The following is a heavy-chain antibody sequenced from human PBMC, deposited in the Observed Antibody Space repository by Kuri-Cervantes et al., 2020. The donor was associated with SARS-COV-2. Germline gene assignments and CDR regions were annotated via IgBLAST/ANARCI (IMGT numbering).Heavy chain of an antibody. CDR3: ASWPLRYCSSTSCYTRNRGWFDP. CDR1: GGSISSYY. V-gene: IGHV4-4*07. D-gene: IGHD2-2*02. Sequence: SETLSLTCTVSGGSISSYYWSWIRQPAGKGLEWIGRIYTSGSTNYNPSLKSRVTISVDTSKNQFSLKLSSVTAADTAVYYCASWPLRYCSSTSCYTRNRGWFDPWGQGTLVTVSS. CDR2: IYTSGST. J-gene: IGHJ5*02.